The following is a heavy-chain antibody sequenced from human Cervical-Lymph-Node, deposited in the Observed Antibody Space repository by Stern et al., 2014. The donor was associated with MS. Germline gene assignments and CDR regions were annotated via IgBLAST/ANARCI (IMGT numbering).Heavy chain of an antibody. V-gene: IGHV1-2*02. CDR2: ISTDTGGA. J-gene: IGHJ4*02. Sequence: VQLVESGAEVKKPGASVKVSCKASGYSFTAYFIHWVRKAPGQGLEWMGWISTDTGGANYAQRFQGRVTMTRDTSISTTYMELSRLRSDDTAVYYCARDRGSHSDYWGQGTLVTVSS. CDR3: ARDRGSHSDY. CDR1: GYSFTAYF. D-gene: IGHD1-26*01.